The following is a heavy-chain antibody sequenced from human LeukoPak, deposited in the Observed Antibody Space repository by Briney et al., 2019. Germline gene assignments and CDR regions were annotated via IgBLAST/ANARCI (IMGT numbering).Heavy chain of an antibody. Sequence: PEGSLRLSCAASGFTFSSYGMHWVRQAPGKGLEWVAVIWYDGSNKYYADSVKGRFTISRDNSKNTLYLQMNSLRAEDTAVYYCARTPGFDGGKKTAYYFDYWGQGTLVTVSS. V-gene: IGHV3-33*01. J-gene: IGHJ4*02. CDR1: GFTFSSYG. CDR3: ARTPGFDGGKKTAYYFDY. D-gene: IGHD4-23*01. CDR2: IWYDGSNK.